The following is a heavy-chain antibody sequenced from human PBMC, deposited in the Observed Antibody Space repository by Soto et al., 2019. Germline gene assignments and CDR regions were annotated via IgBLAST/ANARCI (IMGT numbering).Heavy chain of an antibody. CDR2: IIPIFGTA. Sequence: GASVKVSCKASGGTFSSYAISWVRQAPGQGLEWMGGIIPIFGTANYAQKFQGRVTITADKSTSTAYMELSSLRSEDTAVYYCAIQLELRDCPDYWGQGTLVTVSS. CDR3: AIQLELRDCPDY. V-gene: IGHV1-69*06. J-gene: IGHJ4*02. D-gene: IGHD1-7*01. CDR1: GGTFSSYA.